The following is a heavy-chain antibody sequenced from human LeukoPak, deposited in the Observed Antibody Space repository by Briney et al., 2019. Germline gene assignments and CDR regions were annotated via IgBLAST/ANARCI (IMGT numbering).Heavy chain of an antibody. V-gene: IGHV1-69*13. J-gene: IGHJ3*02. D-gene: IGHD6-6*01. CDR3: ARGAQIDHSSPSI. Sequence: SMKVSCKASGYTFTVYFIHWVRQAPGQGLEWMGGIIPIFGTANYAQKFRGRVTITADESTSTAYMELSSLRSEDTAVYYCARGAQIDHSSPSIWGQGTMVTVSS. CDR2: IIPIFGTA. CDR1: GYTFTVYF.